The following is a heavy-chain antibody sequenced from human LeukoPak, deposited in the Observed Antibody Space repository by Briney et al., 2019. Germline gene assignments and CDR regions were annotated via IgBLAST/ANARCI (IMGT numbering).Heavy chain of an antibody. CDR1: GFAFSTYS. D-gene: IGHD3-3*01. V-gene: IGHV3-21*06. CDR2: ISRNSRYI. Sequence: GGSLRLSCAAPGFAFSTYSINWVRQAPGKGLEWVSSISRNSRYIYYADSMRGRFTISRDNAKNSLYLQMNSLRAEDTAVYYCARGEVDYDYFPPDHDYWGQGTLVTVSS. CDR3: ARGEVDYDYFPPDHDY. J-gene: IGHJ4*02.